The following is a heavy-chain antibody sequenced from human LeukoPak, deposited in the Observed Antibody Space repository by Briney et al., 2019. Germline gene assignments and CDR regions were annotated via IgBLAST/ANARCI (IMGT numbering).Heavy chain of an antibody. CDR3: ASPRGSGSYYDNWFDP. CDR1: GYTFTGYN. CDR2: INPSSGST. D-gene: IGHD1-26*01. J-gene: IGHJ5*02. Sequence: ASVKVSFKASGYTFTGYNMHWVRQAPGQGPEWMAIINPSSGSTAYAQKFQGRVTITADESTSTAYMELSSLRSEDTAVYYCASPRGSGSYYDNWFDPWGQGTLVTVSS. V-gene: IGHV1-46*01.